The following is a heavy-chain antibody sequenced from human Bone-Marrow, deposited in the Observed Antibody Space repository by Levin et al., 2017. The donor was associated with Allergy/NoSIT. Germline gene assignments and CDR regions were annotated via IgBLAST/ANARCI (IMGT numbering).Heavy chain of an antibody. CDR2: ISDSGDTT. D-gene: IGHD3-22*01. CDR3: AKSRGGYYEVAFDV. CDR1: GFTFSTYA. Sequence: QPGGSLRLSCAASGFTFSTYAMNWVRQVPGKGLQWVSSISDSGDTTYYVDSVKGRFTVSRDNSKKTLYLQMNNLRAEDTAIYYCAKSRGGYYEVAFDVWGQGTMVTVSS. J-gene: IGHJ3*01. V-gene: IGHV3-23*01.